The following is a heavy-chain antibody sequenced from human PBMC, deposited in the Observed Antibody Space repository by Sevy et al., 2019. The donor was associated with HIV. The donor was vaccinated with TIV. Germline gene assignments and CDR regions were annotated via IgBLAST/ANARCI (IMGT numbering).Heavy chain of an antibody. Sequence: GGSLRLSCAAFGFTFSDYSVNWVRQAPGKGLEWVSSISGSSFYIYYADSVKGRFTISRDNAKNSLYLQMISLRADDTAVYYCARATGTEALDAFDIWGQGTLVTVSS. CDR1: GFTFSDYS. V-gene: IGHV3-21*01. J-gene: IGHJ3*02. D-gene: IGHD1-1*01. CDR2: ISGSSFYI. CDR3: ARATGTEALDAFDI.